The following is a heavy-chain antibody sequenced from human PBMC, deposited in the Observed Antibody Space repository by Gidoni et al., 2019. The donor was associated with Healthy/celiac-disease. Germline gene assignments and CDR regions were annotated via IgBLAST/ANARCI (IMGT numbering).Heavy chain of an antibody. V-gene: IGHV1-18*01. CDR2: ISAYNVNT. CDR1: GYTFTSYG. J-gene: IGHJ4*02. CDR3: ARDCGFTDY. D-gene: IGHD3-16*01. Sequence: QVQLVQSGAEVKKPGASVKVSCKASGYTFTSYGISWVRQAPGQGLEWMGWISAYNVNTNYAQKLQGRATMTTDTSTSTADRERRSLRSDDPAVYYGARDCGFTDYWGQGTLVTVSS.